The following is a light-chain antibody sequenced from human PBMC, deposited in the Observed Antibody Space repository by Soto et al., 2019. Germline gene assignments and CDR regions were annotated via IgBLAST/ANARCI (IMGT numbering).Light chain of an antibody. CDR3: SSYSTRSSLDYV. CDR1: SSDVGGYNY. CDR2: DVS. V-gene: IGLV2-14*01. Sequence: QSALTQPASVSGSPGQSITISCTGTSSDVGGYNYVSWYQQYQGKAPKLMIFDVSNRPAGVSSRFSGSKSGNTASLTISGLQAEDEADYYCSSYSTRSSLDYVFGSGTKVTVL. J-gene: IGLJ1*01.